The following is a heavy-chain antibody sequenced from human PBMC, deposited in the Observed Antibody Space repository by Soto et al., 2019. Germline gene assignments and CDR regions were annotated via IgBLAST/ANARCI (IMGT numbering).Heavy chain of an antibody. CDR3: AKVAGGLGYFDL. V-gene: IGHV3-23*01. J-gene: IGHJ2*01. CDR1: GFIFSDYA. D-gene: IGHD3-16*01. CDR2: ISATGGNI. Sequence: GGSLRLSCVASGFIFSDYAMTWIRQAPGKGLEWGATISATGGNIEYRESLKGRFTISRDNSKKMVYLQINGLTADDTAVYYCAKVAGGLGYFDLWGRGTLVTVSS.